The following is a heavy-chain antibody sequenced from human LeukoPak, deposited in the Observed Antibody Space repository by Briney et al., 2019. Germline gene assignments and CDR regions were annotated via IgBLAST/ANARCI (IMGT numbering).Heavy chain of an antibody. J-gene: IGHJ3*02. CDR3: ARQREYCSGVSCYSDVFDI. V-gene: IGHV4-39*01. CDR2: RYETGST. CDR1: GDSITKSAFY. D-gene: IGHD2-15*01. Sequence: SETLSLTCSISGDSITKSAFYWGWIRQPPGKGLEWIGSRYETGSTFQNPSLKSRVTISVDTSKNQFSLNLTSVTAADTAVYYCARQREYCSGVSCYSDVFDIWGQGTMVTVSS.